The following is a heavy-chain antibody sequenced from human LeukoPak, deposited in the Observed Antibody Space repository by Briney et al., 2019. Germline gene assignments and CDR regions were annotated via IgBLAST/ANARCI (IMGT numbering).Heavy chain of an antibody. Sequence: GGSLRLSCAASGFTFSSYAMSWVRQAPGKGLEWVSAISGSGGSTYYADSVKGRFTISRDNSKNTPYLQMNSLRAEDTAVYYCAKARTPFTSTPRAFGCWGQGTLVTVSS. J-gene: IGHJ4*02. CDR1: GFTFSSYA. V-gene: IGHV3-23*01. D-gene: IGHD3-3*01. CDR2: ISGSGGST. CDR3: AKARTPFTSTPRAFGC.